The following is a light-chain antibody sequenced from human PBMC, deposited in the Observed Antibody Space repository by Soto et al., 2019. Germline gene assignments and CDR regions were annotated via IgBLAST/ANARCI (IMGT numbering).Light chain of an antibody. J-gene: IGKJ2*01. CDR3: QPSYSTPYT. CDR2: AAS. CDR1: HSISSY. V-gene: IGKV1-39*01. Sequence: DIQMTQSPSSLSASVGDRVTITCRASHSISSYLNWYQQKPGKAPKLLIYAASSLQSGVPSRFSGSGSGTDFTLTISSLQPEDCATYYCQPSYSTPYTFGQGTKLEIK.